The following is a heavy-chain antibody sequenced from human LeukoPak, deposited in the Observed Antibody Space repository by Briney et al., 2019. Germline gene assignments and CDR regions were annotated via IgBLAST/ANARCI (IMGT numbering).Heavy chain of an antibody. Sequence: SETLSLTCAVYGGSFSGYYWSWIRQPPGKGLEWIGEINHSGSTNYNPSLKSRVTMTVDTSKNQFSLKVNSMTAADTAVYYCARVDYGDYSKDFDYWGQGTLVTVSS. CDR1: GGSFSGYY. D-gene: IGHD4-17*01. V-gene: IGHV4-34*01. CDR2: INHSGST. CDR3: ARVDYGDYSKDFDY. J-gene: IGHJ4*02.